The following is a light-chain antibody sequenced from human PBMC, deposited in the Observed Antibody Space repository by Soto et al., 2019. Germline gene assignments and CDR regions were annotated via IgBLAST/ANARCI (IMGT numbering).Light chain of an antibody. Sequence: EIVLTQSPAPLSLSPGERATLSCRASQSVRRYLAWYQQKPGQAPRLLIYDASNRAPGIPARFSGSGSGTDFTLTISSLEPEDFAVYYCQQRSDWPSTFGGGTKLQIK. CDR2: DAS. CDR1: QSVRRY. J-gene: IGKJ4*01. V-gene: IGKV3-11*01. CDR3: QQRSDWPST.